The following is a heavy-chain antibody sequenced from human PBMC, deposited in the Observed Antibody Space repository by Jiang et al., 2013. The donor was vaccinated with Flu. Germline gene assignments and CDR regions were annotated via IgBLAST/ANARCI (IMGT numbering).Heavy chain of an antibody. Sequence: GLVKPSQTLSLTCHCLWWLHQQWWLLLELDPPAPREGPGVDWVHLLQWEHLLQPSLKSRVTISVDTSKNQFSLKLSSVTAADTAVYYCARGELGNWYFDLWGRGTLVTVSS. CDR3: ARGELGNWYFDL. CDR2: LLQWEH. J-gene: IGHJ2*01. D-gene: IGHD7-27*01. V-gene: IGHV4-31*02. CDR1: WLHQQWWLL.